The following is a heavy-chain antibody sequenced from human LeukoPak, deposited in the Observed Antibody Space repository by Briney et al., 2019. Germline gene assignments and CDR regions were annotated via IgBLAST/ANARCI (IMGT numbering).Heavy chain of an antibody. Sequence: PGGSLRLSCAASGFTVSSNYMNWVRQAPGKGLEWVSVIYSGGSTSYADSVKGRFTISRDNSKNTLYLQMNSLRAEDTAVYYCARWSAYYYDTSGRIDAFDIWGQGTMVTVPS. J-gene: IGHJ3*02. V-gene: IGHV3-66*01. CDR2: IYSGGST. CDR3: ARWSAYYYDTSGRIDAFDI. D-gene: IGHD3-22*01. CDR1: GFTVSSNY.